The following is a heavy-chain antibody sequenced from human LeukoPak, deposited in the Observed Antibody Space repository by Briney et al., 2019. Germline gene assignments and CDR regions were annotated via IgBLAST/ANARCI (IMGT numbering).Heavy chain of an antibody. CDR1: GFTFSSYG. D-gene: IGHD1-1*01. V-gene: IGHV3-33*01. J-gene: IGHJ6*02. CDR3: ARGQLEWENYYYGMDV. CDR2: IWYGGSNK. Sequence: GGSLRLSCAASGFTFSSYGMHWVRQAPGKGLEWVAVIWYGGSNKYYADSVKGRFTISRDNSKNTLYLQMNSLRAEDTAVYYYARGQLEWENYYYGMDVWGQGTTVTVSS.